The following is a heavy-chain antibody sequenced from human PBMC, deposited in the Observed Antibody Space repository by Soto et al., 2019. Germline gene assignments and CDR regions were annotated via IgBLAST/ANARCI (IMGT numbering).Heavy chain of an antibody. CDR2: IYFGNTT. J-gene: IGHJ4*02. CDR3: ARVAGYGDYWGR. Sequence: EVQLVESGGGLVQPGGSLRLSCAASGFTVSSNYMTWVRQAPGKGLEWVSVIYFGNTTYYADSVKGRFTISRDNSKNTLYLQMHSLGAEDTAVYYCARVAGYGDYWGRWGQGTLVTVSS. CDR1: GFTVSSNY. D-gene: IGHD4-17*01. V-gene: IGHV3-66*01.